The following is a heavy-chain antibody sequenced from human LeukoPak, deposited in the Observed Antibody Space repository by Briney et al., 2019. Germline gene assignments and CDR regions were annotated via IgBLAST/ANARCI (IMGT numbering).Heavy chain of an antibody. CDR3: ARGLEEWYGETNNWFDP. Sequence: SETLSLTCAVSGGSFSGYYWSWIRQPPGKGLEWIGEVSHSGSTNYNPSLKSRVTISGDTSKNQFSLKLSSVTAADTAVYYCARGLEEWYGETNNWFDPWGQGTLVTVSS. D-gene: IGHD3-10*01. V-gene: IGHV4-34*01. CDR2: VSHSGST. J-gene: IGHJ5*02. CDR1: GGSFSGYY.